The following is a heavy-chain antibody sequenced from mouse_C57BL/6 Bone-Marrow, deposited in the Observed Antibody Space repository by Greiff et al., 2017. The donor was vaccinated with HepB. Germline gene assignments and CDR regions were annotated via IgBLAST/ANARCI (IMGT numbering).Heavy chain of an antibody. V-gene: IGHV1-4*01. CDR2: INPSSGYT. J-gene: IGHJ1*03. CDR1: GYTFTSYT. CDR3: AVYGSSHWYFDV. D-gene: IGHD1-1*01. Sequence: QVQLQQPGAELARPGASVKMSCKASGYTFTSYTMHWVKQRPGQGLEWIGYINPSSGYTKYNQKFKDKATLTADKSSSTAYMQLSSLTSEDSAVYYCAVYGSSHWYFDVWGTGTTVTVSS.